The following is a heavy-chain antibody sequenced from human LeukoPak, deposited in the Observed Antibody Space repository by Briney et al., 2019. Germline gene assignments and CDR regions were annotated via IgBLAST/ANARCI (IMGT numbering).Heavy chain of an antibody. CDR3: ARAPTYGGNSGV. Sequence: GGSLRLPCAASGFTFSSYSMNWVRQAPGKGLEWVSSISSSSSYIYYADSVKGRFTISRDNAKNSLYLQMNSLRAEDTAVYYCARAPTYGGNSGVWGQGTLVTVSS. V-gene: IGHV3-21*01. CDR2: ISSSSSYI. D-gene: IGHD4-23*01. CDR1: GFTFSSYS. J-gene: IGHJ4*02.